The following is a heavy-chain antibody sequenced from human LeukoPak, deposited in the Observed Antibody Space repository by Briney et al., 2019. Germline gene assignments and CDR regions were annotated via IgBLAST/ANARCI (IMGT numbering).Heavy chain of an antibody. D-gene: IGHD6-13*01. Sequence: PSETLSLTCAVYGGSFSGYYWSWIRQPPGKGLGWIGEINHSRSTNYNPSLKSRVTISVGTSKNQFSLKLSSVTAADTAVYYCVNLSSSWYIAYWGQGTLVTVSS. V-gene: IGHV4-34*01. CDR1: GGSFSGYY. CDR2: INHSRST. J-gene: IGHJ4*02. CDR3: VNLSSSWYIAY.